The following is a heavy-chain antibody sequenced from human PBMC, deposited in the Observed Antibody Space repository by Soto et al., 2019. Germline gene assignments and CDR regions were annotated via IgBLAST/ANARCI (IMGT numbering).Heavy chain of an antibody. CDR1: GGTFNTYT. J-gene: IGHJ4*02. Sequence: QVQVVQSGAEVKKPESSVKVSCKPSGGTFNTYTVNWVRLAPGHGLEWMGRFIPILDMANYAQKFQDRVTITADRSTFTAYMELNSLTSDDTAVYYCAITYCRDNSCPRDFDFLGPGTLVTVSS. CDR3: AITYCRDNSCPRDFDF. D-gene: IGHD2-21*01. V-gene: IGHV1-69*02. CDR2: FIPILDMA.